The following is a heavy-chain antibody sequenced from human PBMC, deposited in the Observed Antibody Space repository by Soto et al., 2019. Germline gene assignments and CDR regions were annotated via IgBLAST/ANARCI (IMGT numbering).Heavy chain of an antibody. D-gene: IGHD3-3*01. CDR1: GGTISGYY. CDR3: ARGQRFSDWFDP. Sequence: SETLSLTCSVSGGTISGYYWTWIRQPTGKGLEWIGRIYSSGNTKYNPSLQSRVTMSPDTSNNQFSLRLTSVTAADTAVYYCARGQRFSDWFDPWGQGTLVTVSS. V-gene: IGHV4-4*07. J-gene: IGHJ5*02. CDR2: IYSSGNT.